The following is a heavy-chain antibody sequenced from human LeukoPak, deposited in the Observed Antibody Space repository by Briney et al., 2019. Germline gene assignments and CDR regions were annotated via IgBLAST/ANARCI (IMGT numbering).Heavy chain of an antibody. CDR3: AREWGLESSGFYYAY. CDR2: IIPIFGTA. D-gene: IGHD3-22*01. CDR1: GGTFSSYA. J-gene: IGHJ4*02. Sequence: ASVKVSCKASGGTFSSYAISWVRQAPGQGLEWMGGIIPIFGTANYAQKFQGRVSITADEPTSTAFMELSSLRFEDTAVYYCAREWGLESSGFYYAYWGQGTLVTVSS. V-gene: IGHV1-69*13.